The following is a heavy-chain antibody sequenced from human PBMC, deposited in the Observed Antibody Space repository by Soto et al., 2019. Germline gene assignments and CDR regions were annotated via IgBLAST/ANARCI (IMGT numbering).Heavy chain of an antibody. Sequence: GASVKVSCKASGYTFTSYYMHWVRQAPGQGLEWMGIINPSGGSTSYAQKFQGRVTMTRDTSTSTVYMELSSLRSEDTAVYYCDNSPPDQLLRVDVWGQGTTVTVSS. CDR1: GYTFTSYY. V-gene: IGHV1-46*03. D-gene: IGHD2-2*01. J-gene: IGHJ6*02. CDR3: DNSPPDQLLRVDV. CDR2: INPSGGST.